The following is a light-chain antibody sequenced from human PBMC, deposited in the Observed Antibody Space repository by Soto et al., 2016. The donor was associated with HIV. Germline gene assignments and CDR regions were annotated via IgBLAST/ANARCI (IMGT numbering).Light chain of an antibody. V-gene: IGLV3-21*03. Sequence: SYVLTQPPSVSVAPGKTARITCGGNNIGDKSVHWYLQKPGQAPVLVVYDDSDRPSGVPERISGSNSGNTATLTISRVEAGDEADYYCQVWDSGTEDVVFGGGTKLTV. J-gene: IGLJ2*01. CDR3: QVWDSGTEDVV. CDR2: DDS. CDR1: NIGDKS.